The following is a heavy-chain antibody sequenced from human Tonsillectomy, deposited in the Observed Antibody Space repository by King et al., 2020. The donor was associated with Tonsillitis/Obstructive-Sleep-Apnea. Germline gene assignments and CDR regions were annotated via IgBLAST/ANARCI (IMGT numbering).Heavy chain of an antibody. V-gene: IGHV3-33*01. J-gene: IGHJ6*02. CDR2: ICYDGSNQ. CDR1: GFTFNNYV. Sequence: VQLVESGGGVVQPGRSLRLSCAASGFTFNNYVMHWVRQAPGKGLEWVAVICYDGSNQYYADPVKGRFTISRDNSKNMLYLQMNSLKAEDTAVYYCARVRELQLLVSMDVWGQGPTVTVSS. CDR3: ARVRELQLLVSMDV. D-gene: IGHD3-10*01.